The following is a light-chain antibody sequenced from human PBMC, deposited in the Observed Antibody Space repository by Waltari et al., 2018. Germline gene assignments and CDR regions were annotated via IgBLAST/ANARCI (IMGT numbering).Light chain of an antibody. CDR1: SSNIGSNY. V-gene: IGLV1-47*01. CDR2: MKN. Sequence: QSVLTQPPSASGTPGQRVTISCSGSSSNIGSNYGHWYQQLPGTAPKLLIYMKNQRPAGVPDRFSGSKAGTSASRAVSGLRSEDEADYYFATWDDRLSGPGVFGGGTKLTVL. J-gene: IGLJ3*02. CDR3: ATWDDRLSGPGV.